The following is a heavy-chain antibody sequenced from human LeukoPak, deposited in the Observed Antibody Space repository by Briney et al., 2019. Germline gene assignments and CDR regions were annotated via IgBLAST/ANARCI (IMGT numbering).Heavy chain of an antibody. J-gene: IGHJ4*02. V-gene: IGHV5-51*01. CDR1: GYSFTNYW. D-gene: IGHD6-19*01. CDR2: INPGDSDT. CDR3: ARRASSEPFLIDY. Sequence: GESLRISCQGSGYSFTNYWIGWVRQMPGKGVEWMGIINPGDSDTKYSPSFEGQVTISADKSISTAYLQWSSLKASDTAMYYCARRASSEPFLIDYWGQGALVTVSS.